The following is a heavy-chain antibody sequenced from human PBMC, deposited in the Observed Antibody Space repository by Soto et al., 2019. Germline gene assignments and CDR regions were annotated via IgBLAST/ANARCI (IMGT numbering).Heavy chain of an antibody. CDR3: AREGIGDYGDYSGSCYFDY. V-gene: IGHV1-69*14. CDR1: GGTFSSYA. Sequence: QVQLVQSGAEVKKPGSSVKVSCKASGGTFSSYAISWVRQAPGQGLEWMGGFIPIFGTANYAQKFQCRVTTTAAKGTRTAYSELGSLRYEDTAVYYCAREGIGDYGDYSGSCYFDYWGQGALVTVSS. J-gene: IGHJ4*02. D-gene: IGHD4-17*01. CDR2: FIPIFGTA.